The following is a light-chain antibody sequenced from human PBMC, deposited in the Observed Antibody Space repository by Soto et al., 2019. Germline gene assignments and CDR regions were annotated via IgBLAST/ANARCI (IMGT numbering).Light chain of an antibody. CDR2: GVS. CDR1: QAVRSEY. Sequence: EIVLTQSPGTLSLSPGERATLSCRASQAVRSEYFAWYQQKPGQPPRLLIFGVSTRATGIPDRFSGGGSGTDFTLTISRLEPEDFALYYCQQRYNWPPTFGQGTKV. CDR3: QQRYNWPPT. J-gene: IGKJ1*01. V-gene: IGKV3D-20*02.